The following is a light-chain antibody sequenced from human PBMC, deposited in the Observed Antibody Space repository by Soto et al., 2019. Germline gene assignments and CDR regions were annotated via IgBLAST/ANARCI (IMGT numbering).Light chain of an antibody. CDR3: SSYAGSNDSYV. Sequence: QSALTQPPSASGSPGQSVTISCTGTSSDVGGYNYVSWYQQHPGKAPKLMIYEVSKRPSGVPDRFSGSKSGNTASLTVSGLQAEDEADYYCSSYAGSNDSYVFGTGTKLTF. V-gene: IGLV2-8*01. CDR1: SSDVGGYNY. CDR2: EVS. J-gene: IGLJ1*01.